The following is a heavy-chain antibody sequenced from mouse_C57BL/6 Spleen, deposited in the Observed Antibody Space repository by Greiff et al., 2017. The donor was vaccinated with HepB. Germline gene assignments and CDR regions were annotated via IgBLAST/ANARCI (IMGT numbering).Heavy chain of an antibody. CDR3: ARTARIKY. CDR2: ISYSGST. CDR1: GYSITSGYG. J-gene: IGHJ2*01. V-gene: IGHV3-2*02. Sequence: DVQLQESGPGLVKPSQSLSLTCTVTGYSITSGYGWNWIRQFPGNKLEWMGYISYSGSTNYNPSLKSRISITRDTSKNQFFLQLNSVTTEDTATYYCARTARIKYWGQGTALTVSS. D-gene: IGHD1-2*01.